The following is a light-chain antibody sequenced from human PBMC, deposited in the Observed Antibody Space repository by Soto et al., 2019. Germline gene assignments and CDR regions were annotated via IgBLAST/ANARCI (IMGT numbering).Light chain of an antibody. CDR2: GAS. Sequence: EIVMTQSPATLSVSPGERVSLSCRASQSVSSSLAWYQQKPGQAPRLLIYGASTRATGIPARFSGSGSGTDFTLTLSSLEPEDFAVYYCQQRAGSSTFGQGTRLEIK. CDR3: QQRAGSST. J-gene: IGKJ5*01. CDR1: QSVSSS. V-gene: IGKV3-15*01.